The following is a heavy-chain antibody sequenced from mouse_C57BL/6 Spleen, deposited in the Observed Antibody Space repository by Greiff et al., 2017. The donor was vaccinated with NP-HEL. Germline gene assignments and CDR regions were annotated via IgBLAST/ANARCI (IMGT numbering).Heavy chain of an antibody. D-gene: IGHD1-1*01. Sequence: EVMLVESEGGLVQPGSSMKLSCTASGFTFSDYYMAWVRQVPEKGLEWVANINYDGSSTYYLDSLKSRFIISRDNAKNILYLQMSSLKSEDTATYYCARDADYYGSRGAMDYWGQGTSVTVSS. V-gene: IGHV5-16*01. CDR3: ARDADYYGSRGAMDY. CDR1: GFTFSDYY. CDR2: INYDGSST. J-gene: IGHJ4*01.